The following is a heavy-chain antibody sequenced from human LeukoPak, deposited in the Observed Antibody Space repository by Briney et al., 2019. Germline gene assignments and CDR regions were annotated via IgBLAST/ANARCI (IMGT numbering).Heavy chain of an antibody. CDR3: VRSRSGSYDY. V-gene: IGHV6-1*01. J-gene: IGHJ4*02. Sequence: SQTLSLTCALSGDSLSRNSAGWNWGRQSPSRGNELLGRTYFRSSLYTDYGVSVKGRITINPDPSKTQFSLQLNSVTPEDTAVYYCVRSRSGSYDYWGQGTLVTVSS. CDR1: GDSLSRNSAG. D-gene: IGHD1-26*01. CDR2: TYFRSSLYT.